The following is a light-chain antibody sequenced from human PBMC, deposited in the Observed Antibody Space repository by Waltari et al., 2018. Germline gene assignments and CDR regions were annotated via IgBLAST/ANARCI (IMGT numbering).Light chain of an antibody. V-gene: IGKV3-20*01. CDR3: QQYGTSPRT. CDR2: STS. Sequence: IVLTQSPDTLSLSPGERATLSCRASQSVTSISLAWYQQKPGQAPRLLIYSTSSRATDFSDRFSGSGSGTDFTLTINRLEPEDSAVYHCQQYGTSPRTFGQGTKVEIK. J-gene: IGKJ1*01. CDR1: QSVTSIS.